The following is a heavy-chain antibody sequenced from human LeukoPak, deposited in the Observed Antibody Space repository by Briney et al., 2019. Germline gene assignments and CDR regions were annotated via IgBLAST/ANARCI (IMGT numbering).Heavy chain of an antibody. CDR3: ARDRLDYGDSYTLDS. V-gene: IGHV1-2*02. D-gene: IGHD4-17*01. CDR2: INPNSGGT. J-gene: IGHJ4*02. CDR1: GYTFTGYY. Sequence: ASVKVSCKASGYTFTGYYMHWVRQAPGQGLEWMGWINPNSGGTNYAQKFQGRVTMTRDTSISTAYMELSSLRSEDTAIYYCARDRLDYGDSYTLDSWGQGTLVTVSS.